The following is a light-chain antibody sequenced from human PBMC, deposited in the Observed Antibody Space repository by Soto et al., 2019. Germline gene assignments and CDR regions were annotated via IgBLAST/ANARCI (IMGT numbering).Light chain of an antibody. V-gene: IGLV1-40*01. Sequence: QSVLTQPASVSGAPGQRVTISCTGNSSNLGAGYDVHWYQQLPGAAPKLVIFGNRNRPSGVPERFSGSKSGTSASLAITGVQADDEADYYCQAYDYSLTASVFGGGTKLTVL. CDR1: SSNLGAGYD. CDR2: GNR. CDR3: QAYDYSLTASV. J-gene: IGLJ3*02.